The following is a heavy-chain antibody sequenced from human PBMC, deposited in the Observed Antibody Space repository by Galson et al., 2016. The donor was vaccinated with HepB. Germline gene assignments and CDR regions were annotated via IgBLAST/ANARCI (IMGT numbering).Heavy chain of an antibody. CDR3: ARVTTVLTPGGYYTYAMDV. CDR2: VYYSGTT. V-gene: IGHV4-61*01. CDR1: GGSVSSGSFY. Sequence: SETLSLTCTVSGGSVSSGSFYWSWIRQPPGKGLEWIGYVYYSGTTNYNPSLKSRVTMSVEPSKKQFSLRLSSATAADTAVYYCARVTTVLTPGGYYTYAMDVWGQGTTVTVSS. J-gene: IGHJ6*02. D-gene: IGHD4-17*01.